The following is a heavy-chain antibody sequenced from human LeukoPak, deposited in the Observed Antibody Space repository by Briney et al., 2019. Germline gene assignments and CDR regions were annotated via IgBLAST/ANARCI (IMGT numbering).Heavy chain of an antibody. V-gene: IGHV1-2*02. CDR2: INPNSGGT. D-gene: IGHD5-18*01. CDR1: GYTFTGYY. J-gene: IGHJ4*02. Sequence: PEASVKVSCKASGYTFTGYYMHWVRQAPGQGLEWMGWINPNSGGTKYAQKFQGRVTMTRDTSISTAYMELSRLRSDDTAVYYCARDIGYSYGLGDYWGQGTLVTVSS. CDR3: ARDIGYSYGLGDY.